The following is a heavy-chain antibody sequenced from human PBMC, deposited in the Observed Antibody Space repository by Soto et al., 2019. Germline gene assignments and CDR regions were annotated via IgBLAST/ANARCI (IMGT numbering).Heavy chain of an antibody. CDR2: ISAYNGNT. CDR3: ARVSYYYDSSGYSIDASDI. J-gene: IGHJ3*02. D-gene: IGHD3-22*01. Sequence: ASVKVSCKASGYTFATYGISWVRQAPGQGLEWMGWISAYNGNTNYAQKLQGRVTMTTDTSTNTAYMELRSLRSDDTAVYYCARVSYYYDSSGYSIDASDIWGQGTMVTVSS. V-gene: IGHV1-18*01. CDR1: GYTFATYG.